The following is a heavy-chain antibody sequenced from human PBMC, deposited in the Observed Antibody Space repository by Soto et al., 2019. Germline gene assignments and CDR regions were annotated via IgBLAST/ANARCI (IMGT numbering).Heavy chain of an antibody. CDR1: GGSFSGYY. CDR3: ARAVSYDSSGYYFDY. CDR2: INHSGST. D-gene: IGHD3-22*01. J-gene: IGHJ4*02. Sequence: SETLSLTCAVYGGSFSGYYWSWIRQPPGKGLEWIGEINHSGSTNYNPSLRSRVTISVDTSKNQFSLKLSSVTAADTAVYYCARAVSYDSSGYYFDYWGQGTLVTVSS. V-gene: IGHV4-34*01.